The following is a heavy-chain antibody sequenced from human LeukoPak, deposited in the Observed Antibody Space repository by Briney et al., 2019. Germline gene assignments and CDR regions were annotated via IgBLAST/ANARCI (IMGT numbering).Heavy chain of an antibody. CDR3: ARGALKRYCSGGSCYSYYYYYYMDV. CDR1: GYTFTGYY. J-gene: IGHJ6*03. V-gene: IGHV1-2*02. Sequence: GASVKVSCKASGYTFTGYYTHWVRQAPGQGLEWMGWINPNSGGTNYAQKFQGRVTMTRDTSISTAYMELSRLRSDDTAVYYCARGALKRYCSGGSCYSYYYYYYMDVWGKGTTVTVSS. D-gene: IGHD2-15*01. CDR2: INPNSGGT.